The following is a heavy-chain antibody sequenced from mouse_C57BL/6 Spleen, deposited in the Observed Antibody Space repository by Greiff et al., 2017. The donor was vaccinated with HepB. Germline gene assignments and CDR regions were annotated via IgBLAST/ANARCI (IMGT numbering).Heavy chain of an antibody. CDR1: GFTFSDYG. J-gene: IGHJ2*01. Sequence: EVHLVESGGGLVKPGGSLKLSCAASGFTFSDYGMHWVRQAPEKGLEWVAYISSGSSTIYYADTVKGRFTISRDNAKNTLFLQMTSLRSEDTAMYYCARMYYYSSSFFDYWGQGTTLTVSS. CDR2: ISSGSSTI. D-gene: IGHD1-1*01. V-gene: IGHV5-17*01. CDR3: ARMYYYSSSFFDY.